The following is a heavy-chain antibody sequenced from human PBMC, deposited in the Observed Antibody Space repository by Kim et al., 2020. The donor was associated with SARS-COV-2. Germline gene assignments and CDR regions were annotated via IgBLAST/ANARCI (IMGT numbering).Heavy chain of an antibody. V-gene: IGHV4-34*01. J-gene: IGHJ4*02. Sequence: SETLSLTCAVYGGSFSGYYWSWIRQPPGKGLEWIGEIDHSGSTNYNPSLKSRVTISVDTSKNQFSLKLSSVTAADTAVYYCARGHGRNAMDTVTTFYFDYWGQGTLVTVSS. D-gene: IGHD4-17*01. CDR2: IDHSGST. CDR1: GGSFSGYY. CDR3: ARGHGRNAMDTVTTFYFDY.